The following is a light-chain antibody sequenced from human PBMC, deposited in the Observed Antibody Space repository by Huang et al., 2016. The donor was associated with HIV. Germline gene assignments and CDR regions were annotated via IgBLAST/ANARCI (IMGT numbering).Light chain of an antibody. CDR1: QGVSNN. CDR3: QHYNNWPPWT. V-gene: IGKV3D-15*01. CDR2: GAS. J-gene: IGKJ1*01. Sequence: EIVMTQSPATLSVSPRERATRSCRASQGVSNNIAWYQQKPGQTTRLLIHGASTRATGIAAKFSGRWSGTDFTLTITSRQPEDSAVYYCQHYNNWPPWTFGPGTQVEI.